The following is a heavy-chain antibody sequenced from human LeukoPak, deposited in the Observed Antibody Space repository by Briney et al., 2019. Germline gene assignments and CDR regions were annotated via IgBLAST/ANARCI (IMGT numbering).Heavy chain of an antibody. CDR1: GGSISSYY. V-gene: IGHV4-59*01. J-gene: IGHJ5*02. D-gene: IGHD3-16*01. CDR3: ARAPIPYDRSRTDYRFDP. Sequence: SETLSLTCSVSGGSISSYYWSWIRQPPGKGLEWIGYIYYSGSTNYNPSLKSRVTIPLDTSKSQFSLKLTSVTAADTAVYYCARAPIPYDRSRTDYRFDPWGQGTLVTVSS. CDR2: IYYSGST.